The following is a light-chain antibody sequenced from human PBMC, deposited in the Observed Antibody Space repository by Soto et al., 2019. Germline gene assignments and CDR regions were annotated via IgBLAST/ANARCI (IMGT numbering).Light chain of an antibody. CDR1: QSVTSNS. CDR2: GAS. V-gene: IGKV3-20*01. Sequence: IVLTQSPGTLSLSPGERATLSCRASQSVTSNSLAWYQQKPGQAPRLLIYGASSRATGIPDRFSGSGSGTDFTLTISRLEPEDFAVFYCQQYGISPYTFGQGTKLEIK. J-gene: IGKJ2*01. CDR3: QQYGISPYT.